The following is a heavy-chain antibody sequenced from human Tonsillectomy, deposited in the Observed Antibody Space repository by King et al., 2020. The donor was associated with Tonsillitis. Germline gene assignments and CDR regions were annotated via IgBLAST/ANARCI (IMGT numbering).Heavy chain of an antibody. V-gene: IGHV1-18*01. CDR3: ARLWNYYDRSGYHYAFDI. D-gene: IGHD3-22*01. CDR1: GYTFTSYG. CDR2: ISAYNGNT. J-gene: IGHJ3*02. Sequence: QLVQSGAEVKKPGASVKVSCKASGYTFTSYGISWVRQAPGQGLEWMGWISAYNGNTNYEQKLQGRVTMTTDTSQSTDYMELRSLRSDDTAVYYCARLWNYYDRSGYHYAFDIWGPGPMVTVSS.